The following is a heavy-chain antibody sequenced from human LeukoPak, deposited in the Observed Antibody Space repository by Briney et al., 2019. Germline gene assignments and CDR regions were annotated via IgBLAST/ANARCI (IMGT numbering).Heavy chain of an antibody. D-gene: IGHD3-22*01. CDR2: IYYSGST. Sequence: SSETLSLTCTVSGGSISSHYWSWIRQPPGKGLEWIGYIYYSGSTYYNPSLKSRVTISVDTSKNQFSLKLSSVTAADTAVYYCARGGGYYDSSGYYHRHWFDPWGQGTLVTVSS. V-gene: IGHV4-59*06. CDR3: ARGGGYYDSSGYYHRHWFDP. CDR1: GGSISSHY. J-gene: IGHJ5*02.